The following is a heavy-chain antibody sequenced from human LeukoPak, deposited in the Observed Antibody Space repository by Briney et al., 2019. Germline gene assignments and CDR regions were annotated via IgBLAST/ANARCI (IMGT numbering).Heavy chain of an antibody. J-gene: IGHJ5*02. CDR1: GGSFSGYY. D-gene: IGHD3-3*01. Sequence: PSEPLSLHCAVYGGSFSGYYWSWIRQPPGKGLEWIGEINHSGSTNYNPSLKSRVTISVDTSKNQFSLKLSSVTAADTAVYYCARAIHPQLRITIFGVVIHNWFDPWGQGTLVTVSS. V-gene: IGHV4-34*01. CDR2: INHSGST. CDR3: ARAIHPQLRITIFGVVIHNWFDP.